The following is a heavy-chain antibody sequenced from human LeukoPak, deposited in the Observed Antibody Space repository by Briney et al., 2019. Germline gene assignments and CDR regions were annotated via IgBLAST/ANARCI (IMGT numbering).Heavy chain of an antibody. J-gene: IGHJ5*02. D-gene: IGHD5-12*01. V-gene: IGHV1-46*01. CDR2: INPSGGST. CDR1: GYTFTSYY. Sequence: ASVKVSCKASGYTFTSYYMHWVRQAPGQGLEWMGIINPSGGSTSYAQKFQGRVTMTRDTSTSTVYMELSSLRSEDTAVYYCARDHSGYDYFRQYWFDPWGQGTLVTVSS. CDR3: ARDHSGYDYFRQYWFDP.